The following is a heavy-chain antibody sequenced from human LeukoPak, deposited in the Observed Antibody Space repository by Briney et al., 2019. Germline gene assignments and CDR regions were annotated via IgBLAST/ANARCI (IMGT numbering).Heavy chain of an antibody. CDR1: GFTYNDYT. J-gene: IGHJ4*02. CDR3: ATERQQYFDY. V-gene: IGHV3-43*01. CDR2: ITRDGGST. Sequence: PGGSLRLSCAASGFTYNDYTMHWVRQLPGKGLEWVSLITRDGGSTFYADSVKGRFTISRDNNKNSLSLQMNSLRTEDTALYYCATERQQYFDYWGQGTLVTVSA.